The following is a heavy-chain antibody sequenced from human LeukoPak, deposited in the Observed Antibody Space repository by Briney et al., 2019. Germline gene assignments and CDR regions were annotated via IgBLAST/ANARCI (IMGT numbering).Heavy chain of an antibody. Sequence: GGSLRLSCAASRFTFSSYGMHWVRQAPGKGLEWVAVIWYDGSNKYYADFVKGRFTISRDNSKNTLYLQMNSLRAEDTAAYYCAKDAEGVIAAAPIDYWGQGTLVTVYS. CDR3: AKDAEGVIAAAPIDY. V-gene: IGHV3-33*06. J-gene: IGHJ4*02. CDR2: IWYDGSNK. CDR1: RFTFSSYG. D-gene: IGHD6-13*01.